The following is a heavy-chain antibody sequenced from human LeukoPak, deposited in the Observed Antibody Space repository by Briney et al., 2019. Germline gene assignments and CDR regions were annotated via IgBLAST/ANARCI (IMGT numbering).Heavy chain of an antibody. V-gene: IGHV1-69*05. J-gene: IGHJ5*02. D-gene: IGHD3-10*01. CDR1: GGTFSSEA. Sequence: GASVKVSCKASGGTFSSEAFIWVRQAPGQGLEWMGGIIPIFGRPDYAQKFQDIVTITTDESTNTVYMELSSLRSEDTAVYYCAREVPQKPWDVLLWFGESKGWFDPWGQGTLVTVSS. CDR2: IIPIFGRP. CDR3: AREVPQKPWDVLLWFGESKGWFDP.